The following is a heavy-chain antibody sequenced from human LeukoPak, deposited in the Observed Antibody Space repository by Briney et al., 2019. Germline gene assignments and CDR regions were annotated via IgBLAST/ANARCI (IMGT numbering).Heavy chain of an antibody. CDR1: GFTFSSYS. D-gene: IGHD4-17*01. CDR2: ISSSSSYI. V-gene: IGHV3-21*04. Sequence: GGSLRLSCAASGFTFSSYSMNWVRQAPGKGLEWVSSISSSSSYIYYADSVKGRFTISRDNAKNSLYLQMNSLRAEDTAVYYCAREGGYGDYLIYYGMDVWGQGTTVTVSS. CDR3: AREGGYGDYLIYYGMDV. J-gene: IGHJ6*02.